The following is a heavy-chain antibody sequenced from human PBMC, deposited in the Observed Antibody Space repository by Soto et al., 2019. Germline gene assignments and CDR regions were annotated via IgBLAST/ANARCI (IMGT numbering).Heavy chain of an antibody. D-gene: IGHD6-13*01. CDR2: INPNSGGT. Sequence: ASVKVSCKASGYTFTGYYMHWVRQAPGQGLEWMGWINPNSGGTNYAQKFQGRVTMTRDTSISTAYMELSRLRSDDTAVYYCARLPLGQIAAAGRGSDYWGQGTLVTAPQ. J-gene: IGHJ4*02. CDR3: ARLPLGQIAAAGRGSDY. V-gene: IGHV1-2*02. CDR1: GYTFTGYY.